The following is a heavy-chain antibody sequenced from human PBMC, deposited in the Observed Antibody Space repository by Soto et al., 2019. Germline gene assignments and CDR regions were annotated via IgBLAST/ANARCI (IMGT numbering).Heavy chain of an antibody. V-gene: IGHV3-30-3*01. J-gene: IGHJ3*02. CDR3: ARDQFLDAFHI. Sequence: QVQLEESGGGVVQPGRSLRLSCAASGFIFSSYSMHWVRQAPGKGLEWVAIISNDGSSKYYVDSVKGRFTISRDNSNNTLSLQMNSLRAEDTAVYYCARDQFLDAFHIWGQGTMVTVSS. CDR1: GFIFSSYS. CDR2: ISNDGSSK. D-gene: IGHD2-21*01.